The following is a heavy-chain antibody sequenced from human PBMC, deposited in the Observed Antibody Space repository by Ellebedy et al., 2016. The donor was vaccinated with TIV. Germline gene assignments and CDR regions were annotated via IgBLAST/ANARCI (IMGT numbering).Heavy chain of an antibody. CDR3: QGAYGSGNI. CDR2: ISNSGDTT. Sequence: GESLKISCAASGFTFSDYYMSWIRQAPGKGLQWVSYISNSGDTTYYADSVKGRFTISRDNAKNSLYLEMSNLRAEDTAVYYCQGAYGSGNIWGQGTLVTVSS. CDR1: GFTFSDYY. J-gene: IGHJ4*02. D-gene: IGHD3-10*01. V-gene: IGHV3-11*01.